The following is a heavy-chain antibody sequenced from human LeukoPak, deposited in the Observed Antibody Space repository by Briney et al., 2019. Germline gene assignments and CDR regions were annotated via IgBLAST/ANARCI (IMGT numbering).Heavy chain of an antibody. D-gene: IGHD3-16*02. V-gene: IGHV1-58*01. CDR2: IVVGSGNT. Sequence: AASVEVSCKASGFTFASSAVQWVRQARGQRLEWIGWIVVGSGNTNYAQKFQERVTITRDMSTSTAYMELSSLRSEDTAVYYCAGRGYVWGSYRLSDMDYWGQGTLVTVSS. J-gene: IGHJ4*02. CDR3: AGRGYVWGSYRLSDMDY. CDR1: GFTFASSA.